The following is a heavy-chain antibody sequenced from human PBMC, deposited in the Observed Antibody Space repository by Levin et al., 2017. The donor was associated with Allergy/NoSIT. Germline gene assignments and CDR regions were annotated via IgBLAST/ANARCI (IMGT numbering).Heavy chain of an antibody. CDR1: GYTFTSYY. CDR3: ARSGGYDYRNNYYYYGMDV. J-gene: IGHJ6*02. Sequence: ASVKVSCKASGYTFTSYYMHWVRQAPGQGLEWMGIINPSGGSTSYAQKFQGRVTMTRDTSTSTVYMELSSLRSEDTAVYYCARSGGYDYRNNYYYYGMDVWGQGTTVTVSS. CDR2: INPSGGST. D-gene: IGHD5-12*01. V-gene: IGHV1-46*01.